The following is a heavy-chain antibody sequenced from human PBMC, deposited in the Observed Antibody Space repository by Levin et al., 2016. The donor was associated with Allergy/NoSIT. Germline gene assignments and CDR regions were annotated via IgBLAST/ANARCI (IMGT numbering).Heavy chain of an antibody. J-gene: IGHJ2*01. V-gene: IGHV3-13*01. Sequence: GGSLRLSCTVSGLTFSDYDFHWVRQTPGGGLEWVSAIAVFSPHTFYSDSAKGRFTVSRDNARNSLYLEMNSLTGEDTAVYYCAREFCGGAGCLGGFFLDLWGRGTLVTVSS. CDR3: AREFCGGAGCLGGFFLDL. D-gene: IGHD2-21*01. CDR1: GLTFSDYD. CDR2: IAVFSPHT.